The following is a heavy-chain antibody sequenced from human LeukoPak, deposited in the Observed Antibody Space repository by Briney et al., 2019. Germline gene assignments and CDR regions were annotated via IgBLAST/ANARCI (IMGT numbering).Heavy chain of an antibody. CDR2: IYTSGST. CDR1: GGSISSYY. D-gene: IGHD2/OR15-2a*01. V-gene: IGHV4-4*07. Sequence: SETLSLTCTVSGGSISSYYWSWLRQPAGKGLEWIGRIYTSGSTNYNPSLKSRVTMSVNTSKNQFSLKLSSVTAADTAVYYCAREYFSRAPDAFDIWGQGTMVTVSS. J-gene: IGHJ3*02. CDR3: AREYFSRAPDAFDI.